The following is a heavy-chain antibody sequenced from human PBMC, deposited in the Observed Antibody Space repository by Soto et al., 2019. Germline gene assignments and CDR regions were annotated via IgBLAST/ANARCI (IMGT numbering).Heavy chain of an antibody. Sequence: PSETLSLTCTVSGGSISSGGYYWSWIRQHPGKGPEWIGYIYHSGRTYYNPSLKSRVTISVDTSKNQFSLKLSSVTAADTAVYYCARDLLGVGATPFDIWGQGTMVTVSS. CDR2: IYHSGRT. CDR1: GGSISSGGYY. V-gene: IGHV4-31*03. CDR3: ARDLLGVGATPFDI. J-gene: IGHJ3*02. D-gene: IGHD1-26*01.